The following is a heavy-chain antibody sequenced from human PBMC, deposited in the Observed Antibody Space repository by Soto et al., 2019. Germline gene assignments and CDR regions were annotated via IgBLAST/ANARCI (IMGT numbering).Heavy chain of an antibody. D-gene: IGHD1-7*01. CDR1: GGYISSGCYY. V-gene: IGHV4-61*03. Sequence: SETLSLTCTVSGGYISSGCYYWSWIRQPPGQGLEWIGYIYYSGNTNYNPSLMSRVTISVDRSQNHFSLKLSSVTAADTAVYYCAGGRDGVWNSFDPWGQGTQVTVSS. CDR3: AGGRDGVWNSFDP. J-gene: IGHJ5*02. CDR2: IYYSGNT.